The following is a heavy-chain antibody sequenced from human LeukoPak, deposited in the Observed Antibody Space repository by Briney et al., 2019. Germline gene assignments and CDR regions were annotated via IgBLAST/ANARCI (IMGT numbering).Heavy chain of an antibody. Sequence: GGSLRLSCAASGFSFSTYYVNWFRQAPGKGLEWVSCISSSSTYIYYSDSVRGRFAISRDNAKNSLYLQMNSLRAEDTAVYYCVRENHGSFDYWGQGSLVTVSS. D-gene: IGHD1-14*01. CDR3: VRENHGSFDY. CDR1: GFSFSTYY. J-gene: IGHJ4*02. CDR2: ISSSSTYI. V-gene: IGHV3-21*01.